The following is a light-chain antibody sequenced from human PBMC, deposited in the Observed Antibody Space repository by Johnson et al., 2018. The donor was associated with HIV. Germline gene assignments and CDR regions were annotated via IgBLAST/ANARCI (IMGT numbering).Light chain of an antibody. CDR3: GTWDSSLSAGEYV. J-gene: IGLJ1*01. CDR2: ENN. V-gene: IGLV1-51*02. Sequence: LTQPPSVSAAPGQKVTISCSGSSSNIENNYVSWYQQLPGTAPKVLIYENNKRPSGIPDRFSGSKSGTSATLDITGLQTGDEADYYCGTWDSSLSAGEYVFGTGTKVTVL. CDR1: SSNIENNY.